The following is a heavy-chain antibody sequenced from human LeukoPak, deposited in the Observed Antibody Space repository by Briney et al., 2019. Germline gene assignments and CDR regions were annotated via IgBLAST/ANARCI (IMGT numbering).Heavy chain of an antibody. CDR3: ARGWSAAAGTWWFDP. V-gene: IGHV4-59*01. J-gene: IGHJ5*02. CDR1: GGSINSYY. Sequence: SETLSLTCTVSGGSINSYYWSWIRQPPGKGLEWIGYIYYSGSTNYNPSLKSRVTISVDTSKNQFSLKLSSVTAADTAVYYCARGWSAAAGTWWFDPWGQGTLVTVSS. D-gene: IGHD6-13*01. CDR2: IYYSGST.